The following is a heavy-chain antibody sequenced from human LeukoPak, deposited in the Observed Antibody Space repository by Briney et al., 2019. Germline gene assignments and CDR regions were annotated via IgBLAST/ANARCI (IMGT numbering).Heavy chain of an antibody. D-gene: IGHD1-26*01. CDR1: GGSISSSSYY. CDR3: ARLSGSPDY. V-gene: IGHV4-39*01. Sequence: SETLSLTCTVSGGSISSSSYYWGWIRQPPGKGLEWIGNIYYSGSTYYYPSLKSRVTISVDTSKNQFSLKLSSVTAADTAVYYCARLSGSPDYWGQGTLVTVSS. CDR2: IYYSGST. J-gene: IGHJ4*02.